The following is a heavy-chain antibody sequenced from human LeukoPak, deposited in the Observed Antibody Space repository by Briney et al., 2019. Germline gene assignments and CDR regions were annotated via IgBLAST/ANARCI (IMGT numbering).Heavy chain of an antibody. V-gene: IGHV3-23*01. Sequence: GGSLRLSCAASGFTFSNFAMNWVRQAPGKGLEWVSTISGSGGSTYYADSVKGRFTITRDNSKNTLYLQMNSLRAEDTAVYYCAKMVHTEQWLVPFDYWGQGTLVTVSS. CDR3: AKMVHTEQWLVPFDY. CDR1: GFTFSNFA. D-gene: IGHD6-19*01. CDR2: ISGSGGST. J-gene: IGHJ4*02.